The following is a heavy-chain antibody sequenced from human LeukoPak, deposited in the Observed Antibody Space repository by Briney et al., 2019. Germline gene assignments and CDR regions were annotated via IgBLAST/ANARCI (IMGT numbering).Heavy chain of an antibody. Sequence: ASVKVSCKASGYTFTGYYMHWVRQAPGQGLKWMGWINPNSGGTNYAQKFQGRVTMTRDTSISTAYMELSRLRSDDTAVYYCARPIHSSSWSSDYWGQGTLVTVSS. CDR1: GYTFTGYY. J-gene: IGHJ4*02. D-gene: IGHD6-13*01. CDR2: INPNSGGT. CDR3: ARPIHSSSWSSDY. V-gene: IGHV1-2*02.